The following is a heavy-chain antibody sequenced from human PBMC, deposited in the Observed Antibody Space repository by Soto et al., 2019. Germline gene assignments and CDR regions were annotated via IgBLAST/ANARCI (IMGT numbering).Heavy chain of an antibody. D-gene: IGHD6-25*01. CDR3: AVVDSTGNWFDP. CDR1: GGSISSSDFY. J-gene: IGHJ5*02. Sequence: QLQLQESGPGLVKPSETLSLTCTVSGGSISSSDFYWGWLRQTPGKGLEFIGSMYYSGTTYYNPSLKSRVTISVDTSKNQFTLKLISVTAADTAVYYCAVVDSTGNWFDPWGEGALVPVSS. CDR2: MYYSGTT. V-gene: IGHV4-39*01.